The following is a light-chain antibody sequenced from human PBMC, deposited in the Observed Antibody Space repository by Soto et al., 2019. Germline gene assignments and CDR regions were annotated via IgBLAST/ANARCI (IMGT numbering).Light chain of an antibody. J-gene: IGKJ1*01. CDR1: HSVNSH. CDR3: QQYNNWPRT. Sequence: EIVMTQSPATLSGSPGERATLSCRASHSVNSHLAWYHQKPGQAPRLLIYGASTRATGIPARFSGSGSGTDFTLTISSLQPEDFAVYYCQQYNNWPRTFGQGTKVEIK. CDR2: GAS. V-gene: IGKV3-15*01.